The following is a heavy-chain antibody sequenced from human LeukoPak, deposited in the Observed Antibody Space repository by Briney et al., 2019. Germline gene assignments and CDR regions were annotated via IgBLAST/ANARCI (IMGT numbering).Heavy chain of an antibody. V-gene: IGHV4-31*03. Sequence: PSQTLSLTCTVSGGSISSGGYYWSWIRQHPGKGLEWIGYIYYSGSTYYNPSLKSRVTISVDTSKNQFSLKLSSVTAADTAVYYCARGHRRLEPNDAFDLWGQGTMVTVSS. D-gene: IGHD1-1*01. J-gene: IGHJ3*01. CDR1: GGSISSGGYY. CDR2: IYYSGST. CDR3: ARGHRRLEPNDAFDL.